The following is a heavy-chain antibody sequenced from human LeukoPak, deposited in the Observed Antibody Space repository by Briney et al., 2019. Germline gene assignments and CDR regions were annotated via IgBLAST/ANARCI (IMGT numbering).Heavy chain of an antibody. Sequence: PSETLSLTCTVSGGSISSYYWSWIRQPPGKGLEWIGYIYYSGSTNYNPSLKSRVTISVDTSKNQFSLKLSSVTAADTAVYYCARDVRLDYGGLHYYYYMDVWGKGTTVTVSS. CDR2: IYYSGST. J-gene: IGHJ6*03. D-gene: IGHD4-17*01. V-gene: IGHV4-59*12. CDR1: GGSISSYY. CDR3: ARDVRLDYGGLHYYYYMDV.